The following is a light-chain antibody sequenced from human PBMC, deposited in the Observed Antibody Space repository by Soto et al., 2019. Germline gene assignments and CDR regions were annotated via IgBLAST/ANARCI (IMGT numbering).Light chain of an antibody. CDR2: KAS. Sequence: DIQMTQSPSTLSASVVDRVTITCRASQSISSWLAWYQQKPGKAPKLLIYKASSLESGVPSRFSGSGSGTEFTLTISSLQPDDFATYHCQQHNSYRTFGQGTKVDIK. CDR3: QQHNSYRT. CDR1: QSISSW. V-gene: IGKV1-5*03. J-gene: IGKJ1*01.